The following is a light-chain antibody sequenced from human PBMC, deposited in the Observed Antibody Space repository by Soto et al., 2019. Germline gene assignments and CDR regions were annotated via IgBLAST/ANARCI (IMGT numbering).Light chain of an antibody. Sequence: DIQLTQSPSFLSASVGDRVTITCRASQGIRSYLAWYRQRPGKAPELLIYGAPTLRPGGASRFSGSGSGTEFTLTIGSLQPEDFATYFCQQLNTFPPFFTFGPGTKVDIK. CDR3: QQLNTFPPFFT. J-gene: IGKJ3*01. CDR2: GAP. CDR1: QGIRSY. V-gene: IGKV1-9*01.